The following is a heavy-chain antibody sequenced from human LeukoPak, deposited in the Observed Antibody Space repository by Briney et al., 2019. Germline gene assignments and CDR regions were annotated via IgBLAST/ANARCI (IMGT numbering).Heavy chain of an antibody. D-gene: IGHD3-10*01. J-gene: IGHJ6*04. CDR1: GGSFSGYY. V-gene: IGHV4-34*01. Sequence: TSETLSLTCAVYGGSFSGYYWSWIRQPPGKGLEWIGEINHSGSTNYNPSLKSRVTISVDTSKNQFSLKLSSVTAADTAVYYCARGGRYYGSGSYPYYYGMDVWGKGTTVTVSS. CDR3: ARGGRYYGSGSYPYYYGMDV. CDR2: INHSGST.